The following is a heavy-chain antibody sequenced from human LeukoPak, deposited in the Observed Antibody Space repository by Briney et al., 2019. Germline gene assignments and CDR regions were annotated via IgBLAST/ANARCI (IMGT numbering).Heavy chain of an antibody. CDR2: IYSGGST. V-gene: IGHV3-53*01. CDR3: ARATPATVVTREPRAFDI. D-gene: IGHD4-23*01. Sequence: GGSLRLSCAASGFTVSSNYMSWVRQAPGKGLEWVSVIYSGGSTYYADSVKGRFTISRDNSKNTLYLQMNSLRAEDTAVYYCARATPATVVTREPRAFDIWGQGTMVTVSS. CDR1: GFTVSSNY. J-gene: IGHJ3*02.